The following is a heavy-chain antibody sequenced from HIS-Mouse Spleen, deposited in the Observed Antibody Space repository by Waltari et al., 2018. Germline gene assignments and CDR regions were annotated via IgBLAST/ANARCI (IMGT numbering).Heavy chain of an antibody. J-gene: IGHJ2*01. CDR2: IYYSGRT. V-gene: IGHV4-39*07. Sequence: QLQLQESGPGLVKPSETLSLPCTVPGGSISSISYSWGWIRHPPGKGLEGIGSIYYSGRTYYKPSLKSRVTISVDTSKNQFSLKLSPVTAADTAVDYCAREIPYSSSWYDWYFDLWGRGTLVTVSS. CDR1: GGSISSISYS. D-gene: IGHD6-13*01. CDR3: AREIPYSSSWYDWYFDL.